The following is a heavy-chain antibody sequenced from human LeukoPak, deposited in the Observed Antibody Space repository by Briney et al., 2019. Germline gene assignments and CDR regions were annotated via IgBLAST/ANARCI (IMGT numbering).Heavy chain of an antibody. V-gene: IGHV3-30*18. Sequence: GRSLTLSCAASGFTFSSYGMHWVRQAPGKGLEWVAVISYDGSNKYYADSVKGRFTTSRDNSKNTPYLQMNSLRAEDTAVYYCAKEEEEVDYGDSKVGTEYFQHWGQGTLVTVSS. CDR3: AKEEEEVDYGDSKVGTEYFQH. CDR1: GFTFSSYG. CDR2: ISYDGSNK. J-gene: IGHJ1*01. D-gene: IGHD4-17*01.